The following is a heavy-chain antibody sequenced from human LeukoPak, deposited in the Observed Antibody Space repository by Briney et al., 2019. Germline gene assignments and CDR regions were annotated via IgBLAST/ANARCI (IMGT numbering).Heavy chain of an antibody. CDR2: IYTTGST. CDR1: GFTVSGNY. CDR3: ASLSFDWTPA. J-gene: IGHJ5*02. D-gene: IGHD3-9*01. V-gene: IGHV3-66*01. Sequence: GGSLRLSCAASGFTVSGNYMSSVRQAPGQGLEWLSVIYTTGSTYYADSVKGRFTISRDKSENTLYLQMSSLRAEDTAVYYCASLSFDWTPAWGQGTLVTVSS.